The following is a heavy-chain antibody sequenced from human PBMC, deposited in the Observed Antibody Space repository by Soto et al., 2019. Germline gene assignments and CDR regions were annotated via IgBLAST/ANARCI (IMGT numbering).Heavy chain of an antibody. CDR3: ASEVAGRSYQPIDI. CDR2: MNPNSGNT. V-gene: IGHV1-8*01. CDR1: GYTFTSYD. Sequence: QVQLVQSGAEVKKPGASVKVSCKASGYTFTSYDINWVRQATGQGLEWMGWMNPNSGNTGYAQKFQGRVTMTKDTSINAAYRELSSLRSEDTAVYDCASEVAGRSYQPIDIWGQGTLVTVSS. D-gene: IGHD2-15*01. J-gene: IGHJ4*02.